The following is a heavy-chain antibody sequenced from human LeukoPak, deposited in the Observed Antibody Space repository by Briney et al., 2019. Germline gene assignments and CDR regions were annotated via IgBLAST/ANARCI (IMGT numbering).Heavy chain of an antibody. V-gene: IGHV3-23*01. Sequence: PGVSLRLSCAAFGFTFSSYAMSGLRQAPGKGLDGVSSISGGGAVTYYADSVKGRFTISRDNSKNTVYSQMNSLRAEDTAVYYCAKEPRVATIEIFDYWGQGTLVTVSS. D-gene: IGHD5-12*01. J-gene: IGHJ4*02. CDR2: ISGGGAVT. CDR3: AKEPRVATIEIFDY. CDR1: GFTFSSYA.